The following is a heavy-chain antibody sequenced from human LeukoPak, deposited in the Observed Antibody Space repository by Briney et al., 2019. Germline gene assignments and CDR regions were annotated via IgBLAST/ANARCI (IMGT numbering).Heavy chain of an antibody. Sequence: TSGGSLRLSCAASGFTFSSYGMSWVRQAPGKGLEWVGRIKTKTEGGTTDYAPSVKGRFTMSRDDSKNTLYLQMNSLKSDDTAVYYCTTEIYWGQGTLVTVSS. V-gene: IGHV3-15*01. CDR1: GFTFSSYG. CDR2: IKTKTEGGTT. J-gene: IGHJ4*02. CDR3: TTEIY.